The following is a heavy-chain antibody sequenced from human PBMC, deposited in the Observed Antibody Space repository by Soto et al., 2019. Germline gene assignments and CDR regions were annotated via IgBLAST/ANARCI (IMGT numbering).Heavy chain of an antibody. J-gene: IGHJ4*02. CDR3: ARATVTTLRPARVLGY. CDR1: VYANTVYH. CDR2: INTSGGST. V-gene: IGHV1-46*03. Sequence: SLKGSRKGAVYANTVYHLDRVLDHKEQGIEWIGIINTSGGSTSYAEKFHGRVTMTRATSTSTVYMELRSLRSEDTAVYYCARATVTTLRPARVLGYGVQGTMVTVSS. D-gene: IGHD4-4*01.